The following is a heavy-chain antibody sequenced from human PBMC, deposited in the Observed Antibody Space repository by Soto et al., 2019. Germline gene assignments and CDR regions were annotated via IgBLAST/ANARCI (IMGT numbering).Heavy chain of an antibody. CDR2: ISYDGSNK. CDR3: AKAGLGYCSSTSCYGQIDY. Sequence: QVQLVESGGGVVQPGRSLRLSCAASGFTFSSYGMHWVRQAPGKGLEWVAVISYDGSNKYYADSVKGRFTISRDNSKNTLYLQMNSLRAEDTAVYYCAKAGLGYCSSTSCYGQIDYWGQGTLVTVSS. D-gene: IGHD2-2*01. CDR1: GFTFSSYG. V-gene: IGHV3-30*18. J-gene: IGHJ4*02.